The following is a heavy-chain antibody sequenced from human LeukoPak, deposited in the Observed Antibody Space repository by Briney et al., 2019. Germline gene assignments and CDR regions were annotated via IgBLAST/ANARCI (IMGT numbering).Heavy chain of an antibody. Sequence: SETLSLTCTVSGGSIRSYFWSWLRQPPGRGLEWIGYIWDTEITDYNPSLKSRVTISLDTSKNHFSLKLRSVTAADTALYFCARGLVLATDDAFDIWGQGTLVTVSS. J-gene: IGHJ3*02. CDR2: IWDTEIT. V-gene: IGHV4-59*01. D-gene: IGHD5-12*01. CDR3: ARGLVLATDDAFDI. CDR1: GGSIRSYF.